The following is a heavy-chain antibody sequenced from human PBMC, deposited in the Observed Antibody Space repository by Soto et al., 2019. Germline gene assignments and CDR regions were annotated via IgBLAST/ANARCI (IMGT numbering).Heavy chain of an antibody. V-gene: IGHV3-48*03. J-gene: IGHJ3*01. D-gene: IGHD1-26*01. Sequence: EVQLVESGGGLVQPGGSLRLSCAVSGFTFSSSEMYWVRQAPGKGLEWISYIHPSGQHIFYADSVKGRFTISRDNANNSLFLQMNSLRAEDTAVYYCARRASRWGQGTMVTVSS. CDR3: ARRASR. CDR2: IHPSGQHI. CDR1: GFTFSSSE.